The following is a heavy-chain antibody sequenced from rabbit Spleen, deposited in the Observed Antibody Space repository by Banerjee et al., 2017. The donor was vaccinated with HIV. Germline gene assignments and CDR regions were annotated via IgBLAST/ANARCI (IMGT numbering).Heavy chain of an antibody. CDR2: IYAGSSGST. CDR3: AKKGDTSSSGYAL. CDR1: GFSFSSSYY. Sequence: QEQLVESGGGLVQPEGSLTLTCKASGFSFSSSYYMCWVRQAPGKGLEWIACIYAGSSGSTYYASWAKGRFTISKTSSTTVTLQMTSLTAADTATYFCAKKGDTSSSGYALWGPGTLVTVS. J-gene: IGHJ4*01. V-gene: IGHV1S45*01. D-gene: IGHD1-1*01.